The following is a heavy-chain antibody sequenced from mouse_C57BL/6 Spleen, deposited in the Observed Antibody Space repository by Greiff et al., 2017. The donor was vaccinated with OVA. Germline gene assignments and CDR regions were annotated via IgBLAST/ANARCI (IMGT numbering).Heavy chain of an antibody. CDR1: GYTFTDYE. D-gene: IGHD4-1*02. J-gene: IGHJ2*01. CDR3: TRSSTGFDY. V-gene: IGHV1-15*01. Sequence: QVQLQQSGAELVRPGASVTLSCKASGYTFTDYEMHWVKQTPVHGLEWIGAIDPETGGTAYNQKFKGKAKLTADKSSSTAYMELRSLTSEDSAVYYCTRSSTGFDYWGQGTTLTVSS. CDR2: IDPETGGT.